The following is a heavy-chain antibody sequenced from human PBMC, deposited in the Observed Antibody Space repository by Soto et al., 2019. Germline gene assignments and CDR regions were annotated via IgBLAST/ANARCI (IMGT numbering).Heavy chain of an antibody. D-gene: IGHD3-10*01. CDR1: GGTFSSYA. V-gene: IGHV1-69*13. J-gene: IGHJ5*02. Sequence: SVKVSCKASGGTFSSYAISWVRQAPGQGLEWMGGIIPIFGTANYAQKFQGRVTITADESTSTAYIELSSLRSEDTAVYYCARDGETYYYGSGSYYWFDPWGQGTLVTVSS. CDR3: ARDGETYYYGSGSYYWFDP. CDR2: IIPIFGTA.